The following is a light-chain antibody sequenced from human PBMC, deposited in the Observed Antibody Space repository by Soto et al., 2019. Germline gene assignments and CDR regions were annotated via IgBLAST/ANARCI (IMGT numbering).Light chain of an antibody. J-gene: IGLJ2*01. V-gene: IGLV2-14*01. Sequence: QSALTQPASVSGSPGQSITISCTGTSSDVGDYNYVSWYQQHPGKAPKLIVYEVSHRLSGVSDRFSGSKSGHTASLTISGLQDDDEADYYCSSSITNKIVVFGGGTKLTVL. CDR2: EVS. CDR3: SSSITNKIVV. CDR1: SSDVGDYNY.